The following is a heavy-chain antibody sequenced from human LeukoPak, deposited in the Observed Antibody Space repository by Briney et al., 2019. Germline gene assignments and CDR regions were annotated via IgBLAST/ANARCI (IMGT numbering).Heavy chain of an antibody. CDR1: GITFSSYG. CDR3: ARGSYGSGSYSFDY. D-gene: IGHD3-10*01. Sequence: GGSLRLSCAASGITFSSYGMHWVRQAPGKGLEWVAVISYDGSNKYYADSVKGRFTISRDNAKNSLYLQMNSLRAEDTAVYYCARGSYGSGSYSFDYWGQGTLVTVSS. J-gene: IGHJ4*02. CDR2: ISYDGSNK. V-gene: IGHV3-30*03.